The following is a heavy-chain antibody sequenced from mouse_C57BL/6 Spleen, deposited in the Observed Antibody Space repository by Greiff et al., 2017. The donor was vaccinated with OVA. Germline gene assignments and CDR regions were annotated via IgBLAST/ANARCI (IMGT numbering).Heavy chain of an antibody. Sequence: QVQLKESGAELARPGASVKMSCKASGYTFTSYTMHWVKQRPGQGLEWIGYINPSSGYTKYNQKFKDKATLTADKSSSTAYMQLSSLTSEDSAVYYCARSPITTVVGYYAMDYWGQGTSVSVSS. CDR2: INPSSGYT. D-gene: IGHD1-1*01. J-gene: IGHJ4*01. CDR3: ARSPITTVVGYYAMDY. CDR1: GYTFTSYT. V-gene: IGHV1-4*01.